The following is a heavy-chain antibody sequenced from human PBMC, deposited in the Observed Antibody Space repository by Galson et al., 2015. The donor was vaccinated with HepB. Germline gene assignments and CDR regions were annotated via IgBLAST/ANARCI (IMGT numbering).Heavy chain of an antibody. CDR3: AKERYYGSGSYYWFDP. J-gene: IGHJ5*02. D-gene: IGHD3-10*01. V-gene: IGHV3-33*06. CDR1: GFTFSSYG. Sequence: SLRLSCAASGFTFSSYGMHWVRQAPGKGLEWVAVIWYDGSNKYYADSVKGRFTISRDNSKNTLYLQMNSLRAEDTAVYYCAKERYYGSGSYYWFDPWGQGTLVTVSS. CDR2: IWYDGSNK.